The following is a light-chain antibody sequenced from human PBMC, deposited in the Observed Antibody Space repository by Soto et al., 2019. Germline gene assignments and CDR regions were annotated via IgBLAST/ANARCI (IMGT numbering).Light chain of an antibody. CDR2: DAS. V-gene: IGKV3-11*01. Sequence: EIVLTQSPATLSLSPGERATLSCRASQSVSSFLAWYQQKPGQAPRLLIYDASDRATGIPTMFSGSGSGTDFTLTISSLEPEDFAVYYCQQRSNCPLTFGGGTKVEIK. CDR3: QQRSNCPLT. J-gene: IGKJ4*01. CDR1: QSVSSF.